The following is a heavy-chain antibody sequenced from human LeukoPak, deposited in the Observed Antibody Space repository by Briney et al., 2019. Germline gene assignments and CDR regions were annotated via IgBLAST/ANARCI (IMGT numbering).Heavy chain of an antibody. D-gene: IGHD3/OR15-3a*01. Sequence: SETLSLTCTVSGGSISSYYWSWIRQPPGKGLEWIGYIYYSGSTNYNPSLKSRVTISVDTSKNQFSLKMSSVTAADTAVYYCARQTGSGLFILPGGQGTLVTVSS. V-gene: IGHV4-59*01. J-gene: IGHJ4*02. CDR1: GGSISSYY. CDR2: IYYSGST. CDR3: ARQTGSGLFILP.